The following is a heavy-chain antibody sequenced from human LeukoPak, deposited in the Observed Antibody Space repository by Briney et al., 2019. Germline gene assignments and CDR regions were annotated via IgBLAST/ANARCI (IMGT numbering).Heavy chain of an antibody. Sequence: GGPLRLSCAASGFTVSSNYMSWVRQAPGKGLEWVSVIYSGGSTYYADSVKGRFTISRDNSKNTLYLQMNSLRAEDTAVYYCARLAAAGTSRPDYGMDVWGQGTTVTVSS. CDR3: ARLAAAGTSRPDYGMDV. V-gene: IGHV3-66*04. D-gene: IGHD6-13*01. CDR1: GFTVSSNY. CDR2: IYSGGST. J-gene: IGHJ6*02.